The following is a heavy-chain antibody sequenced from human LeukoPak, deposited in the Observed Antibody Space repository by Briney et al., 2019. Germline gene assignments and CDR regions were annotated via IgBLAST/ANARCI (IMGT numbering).Heavy chain of an antibody. CDR1: GYTFTSYG. D-gene: IGHD3-10*01. CDR3: ARGAYGSGSYHYYYGMDV. J-gene: IGHJ6*02. Sequence: ASVKVSCKASGYTFTSYGISWVRQAPGQGLEWMGWISAYNGNTNYAQKLQGRVTMTTDTSTSTAYMELRSLRSDDTAVCYCARGAYGSGSYHYYYGMDVWGQGTTVTVSS. V-gene: IGHV1-18*01. CDR2: ISAYNGNT.